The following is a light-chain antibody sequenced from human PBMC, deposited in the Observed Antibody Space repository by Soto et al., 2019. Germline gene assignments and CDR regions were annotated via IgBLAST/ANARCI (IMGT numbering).Light chain of an antibody. Sequence: DIQMTQSPSTLSASVGDRVTITCRASQSISIWLAWYQQKPGKAPKLLIYDASSLKSGVPSRFSGSGSGTEFTLTISSLQPDDFATYYCQHYNGYSWAFGQGTKVDI. CDR2: DAS. J-gene: IGKJ1*01. CDR1: QSISIW. CDR3: QHYNGYSWA. V-gene: IGKV1-5*01.